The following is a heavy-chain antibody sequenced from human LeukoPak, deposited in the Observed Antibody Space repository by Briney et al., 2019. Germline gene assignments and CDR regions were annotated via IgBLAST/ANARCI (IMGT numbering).Heavy chain of an antibody. Sequence: SETLSLTCTVSGGSISSYYWSWIRQPPGKGLEWIGYIYYSGSTNYNPSLKSRVTISVDTSKNQFSLKLSSVTAADTAVYYCATIAVAGLSVDYWGQGTLVTVSS. V-gene: IGHV4-59*08. CDR2: IYYSGST. CDR3: ATIAVAGLSVDY. D-gene: IGHD6-19*01. J-gene: IGHJ4*02. CDR1: GGSISSYY.